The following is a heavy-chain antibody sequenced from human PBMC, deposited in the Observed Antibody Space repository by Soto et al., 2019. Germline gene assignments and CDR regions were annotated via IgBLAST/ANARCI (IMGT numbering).Heavy chain of an antibody. V-gene: IGHV1-18*01. D-gene: IGHD4-17*01. CDR1: GDTFSRST. CDR3: AIANYGDDDY. J-gene: IGHJ4*02. CDR2: ISAYSGNV. Sequence: QVQLVQSGAEVKKPGASVKVSCKTSGDTFSRSTISWVRQAPGQGLEWMGWISAYSGNVKYAWKFQDRVTMTTDTSTSTAYVELRSLRFDATAVYYCAIANYGDDDYWGQGTLVTVSS.